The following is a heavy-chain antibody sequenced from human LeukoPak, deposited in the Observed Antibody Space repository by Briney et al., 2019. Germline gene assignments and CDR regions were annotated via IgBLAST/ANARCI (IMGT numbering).Heavy chain of an antibody. CDR2: ISSRSSYI. J-gene: IGHJ4*02. D-gene: IGHD4-17*01. Sequence: GGSLRLSCAASGFTFSSYAMNWVRQAPGKGLEWVSSISSRSSYIYYADSVKGRFTISRDNAKNSLYLQMNSLRAEDSAVYHCARGGDYGDQNLGDYWGQGTLVTVSS. V-gene: IGHV3-21*01. CDR3: ARGGDYGDQNLGDY. CDR1: GFTFSSYA.